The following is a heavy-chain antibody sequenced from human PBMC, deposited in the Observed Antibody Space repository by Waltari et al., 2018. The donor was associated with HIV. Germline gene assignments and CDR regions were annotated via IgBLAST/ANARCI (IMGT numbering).Heavy chain of an antibody. V-gene: IGHV7-4-1*02. J-gene: IGHJ4*02. CDR2: INTHTGNP. CDR3: ARDGCGGGNCNPDY. Sequence: QVQLVQSGSEWKKPGAAVKVSCKASGYTFTRFAMDWLRQAPGQGLEWMGWINTHTGNPTYAQGFTGRFVFSLDTSVSTAYLQISSLKAEDTAVYYCARDGCGGGNCNPDYWGQGTLVTVSS. D-gene: IGHD2-15*01. CDR1: GYTFTRFA.